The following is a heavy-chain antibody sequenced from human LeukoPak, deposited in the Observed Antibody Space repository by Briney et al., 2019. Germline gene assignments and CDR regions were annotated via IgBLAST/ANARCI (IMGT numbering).Heavy chain of an antibody. CDR3: ATRPPPYGGIYYFDY. CDR1: GFTFSSYA. J-gene: IGHJ4*02. D-gene: IGHD4-23*01. Sequence: GGSLRLSCAASGFTFSSYAMSWVRQAPGKGLEWVSAISGSGGSTHYADSVKGRFTISRDNSKNTLYLQMNSLRAEDTAVYYCATRPPPYGGIYYFDYWGQGTLVTVSS. V-gene: IGHV3-23*01. CDR2: ISGSGGST.